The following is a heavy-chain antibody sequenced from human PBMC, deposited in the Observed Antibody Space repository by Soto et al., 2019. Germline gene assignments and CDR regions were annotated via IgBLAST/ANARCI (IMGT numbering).Heavy chain of an antibody. Sequence: QLQLQESGSGLVKPSQTLSLTCAVSGGSISSGGYSWSWIRQPPGKGLEWIGYIYHSGSTYYNPPXTXRXXIAVDRSQNQFSLKLSSVTAADTAVYYCARAHGSGWGAFDIWGQGTMVTVSS. V-gene: IGHV4-30-2*01. D-gene: IGHD3-10*01. CDR2: IYHSGST. J-gene: IGHJ3*02. CDR1: GGSISSGGYS. CDR3: ARAHGSGWGAFDI.